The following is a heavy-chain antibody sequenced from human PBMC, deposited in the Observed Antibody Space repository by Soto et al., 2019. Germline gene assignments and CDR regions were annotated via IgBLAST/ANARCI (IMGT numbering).Heavy chain of an antibody. J-gene: IGHJ6*03. CDR3: VRDVRRVTTYYYYYYMDV. Sequence: PGGSLRLSCAASGFTFSDYYMSWIRQAPGKGLEWVSYISSSGNTIYYADSVKGRFTMSRDNAKNSLYLQMNSLRAEDTAVYYCVRDVRRVTTYYYYYYMDVWGKGTKVTVSS. CDR2: ISSSGNTI. CDR1: GFTFSDYY. V-gene: IGHV3-11*01. D-gene: IGHD4-17*01.